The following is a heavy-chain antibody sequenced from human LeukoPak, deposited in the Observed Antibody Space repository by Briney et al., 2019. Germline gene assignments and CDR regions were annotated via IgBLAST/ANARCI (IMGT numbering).Heavy chain of an antibody. V-gene: IGHV1-69*05. Sequence: ASVKVSCKASGGTFSSYAISWVRQAPGQGLEWMGRIIPIFGTANYAQKCQGRVTITTDESTSTAYMELSSLRSEDTAVYYCVCPMGTKRNNAMIDLDAFDIWGREPMVTVSS. CDR3: VCPMGTKRNNAMIDLDAFDI. D-gene: IGHD3-22*01. J-gene: IGHJ3*02. CDR1: GGTFSSYA. CDR2: IIPIFGTA.